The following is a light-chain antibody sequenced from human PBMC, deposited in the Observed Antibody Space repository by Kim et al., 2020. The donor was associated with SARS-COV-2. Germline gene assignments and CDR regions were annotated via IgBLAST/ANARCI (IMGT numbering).Light chain of an antibody. V-gene: IGKV3-20*01. CDR1: QSVNNNY. Sequence: EIVLTQSPGTLSLSPGERATLSCRASQSVNNNYLAWYQQKPGQAPRLLIYGASTRATGTPDTFSGSGPVTDFTLTISRLESEDFAVYYCHQYGNSPYTFGQGTKLEI. CDR3: HQYGNSPYT. J-gene: IGKJ2*01. CDR2: GAS.